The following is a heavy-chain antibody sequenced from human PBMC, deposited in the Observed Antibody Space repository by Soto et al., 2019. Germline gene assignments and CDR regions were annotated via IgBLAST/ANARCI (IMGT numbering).Heavy chain of an antibody. CDR3: AKDSRYSSSSYFDY. CDR2: ISWNSGSI. D-gene: IGHD6-6*01. CDR1: GFTFDDYA. Sequence: DVQLVESGGGSVQPGRSLRLSCAASGFTFDDYAMHWVRQAPGKGLEWVSGISWNSGSIGYADSVKGRFTISRDNAKNSLYLQMNSLRAEDTALYYCAKDSRYSSSSYFDYWGQGTLVTVSS. J-gene: IGHJ4*02. V-gene: IGHV3-9*01.